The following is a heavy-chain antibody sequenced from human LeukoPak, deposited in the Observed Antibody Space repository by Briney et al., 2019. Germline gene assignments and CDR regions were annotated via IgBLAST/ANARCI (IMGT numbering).Heavy chain of an antibody. D-gene: IGHD3-9*01. Sequence: ASVKVSCKASGFTFTAYYMHWVRQAPGQGLEWMGWINPNSGGTNYAQKFQGRVTMTRDTSISTAYMELSRLRSDDTAVYYCAREVKDYDILTGSYYYYYMDVWGKGTTVTISS. CDR3: AREVKDYDILTGSYYYYYMDV. V-gene: IGHV1-2*02. CDR1: GFTFTAYY. CDR2: INPNSGGT. J-gene: IGHJ6*03.